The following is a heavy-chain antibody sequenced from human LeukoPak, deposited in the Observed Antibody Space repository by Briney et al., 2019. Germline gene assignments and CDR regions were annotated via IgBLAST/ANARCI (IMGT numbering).Heavy chain of an antibody. J-gene: IGHJ4*02. CDR2: ISGSDDGT. CDR1: GFTFSSYA. V-gene: IGHV3-23*01. CDR3: ATNSGWYGVS. D-gene: IGHD6-19*01. Sequence: GGSLRLSCAASGFTFSSYAMSWVRQIPGKGLEWVSAISGSDDGTYYADSVKGRFTISRDNSKNTLYLQLNSLSADDTAVYYCATNSGWYGVSWGQGTLVTVSS.